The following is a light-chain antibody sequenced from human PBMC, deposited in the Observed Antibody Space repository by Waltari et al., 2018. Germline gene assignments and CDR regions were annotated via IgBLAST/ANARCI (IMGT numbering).Light chain of an antibody. CDR2: SNN. CDR3: AAWDDSLNGL. J-gene: IGLJ2*01. CDR1: RSNIGKNN. V-gene: IGLV1-44*01. Sequence: QSVLTQPPSVSGAPGQRVTIPCSGSRSNIGKNNLNWYQQVPGTAPKLLIFSNNQRSSGVPDRFSGSKSGTSASLAISGLQSEDEADYFCAAWDDSLNGLFGGGTKLTVL.